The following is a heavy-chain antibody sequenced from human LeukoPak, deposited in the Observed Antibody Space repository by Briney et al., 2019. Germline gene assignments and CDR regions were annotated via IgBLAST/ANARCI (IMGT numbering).Heavy chain of an antibody. V-gene: IGHV3-11*01. CDR1: GFTFSDYY. CDR2: ISSSGSTI. D-gene: IGHD2-2*01. Sequence: GSLRLSCAASGFTFSDYYMSWIRQAPGKGLEWVSYISSSGSTIYYADSVKGRFTISRDNAKNSLYLQMNNLRAEDTAVYYCARDLGVVPAAIWVVDGFDPWGQGTPVTVS. J-gene: IGHJ5*02. CDR3: ARDLGVVPAAIWVVDGFDP.